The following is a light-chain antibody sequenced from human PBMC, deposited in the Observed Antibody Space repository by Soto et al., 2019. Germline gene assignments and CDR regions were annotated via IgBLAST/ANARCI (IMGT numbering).Light chain of an antibody. CDR3: QQYDNSLGVT. J-gene: IGKJ3*01. Sequence: EIVLTQSPGTLSLSPGERATLSCRASQSVSSSYLTWYQQKPGQAPRLLIYGASSRAPGIPDRFSGSGSGTDFTLTISRLEPEDFAVYYCQQYDNSLGVTFGPGTKVDIK. V-gene: IGKV3-20*01. CDR2: GAS. CDR1: QSVSSSY.